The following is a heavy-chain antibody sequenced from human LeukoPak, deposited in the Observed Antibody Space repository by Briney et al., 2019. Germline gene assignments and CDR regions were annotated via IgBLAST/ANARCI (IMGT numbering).Heavy chain of an antibody. V-gene: IGHV4-59*01. D-gene: IGHD5-18*01. Sequence: SETLSLTCTVSGGSISSYYWSWIRQPPGKGLEWIGYIYYSGSTNYNPSLKSRVTISVDTSKNQFSLKLSSVTAADTAVYYCARDRPGYLGYYYYGMDIWGQGTTVTVSS. CDR2: IYYSGST. J-gene: IGHJ6*02. CDR3: ARDRPGYLGYYYYGMDI. CDR1: GGSISSYY.